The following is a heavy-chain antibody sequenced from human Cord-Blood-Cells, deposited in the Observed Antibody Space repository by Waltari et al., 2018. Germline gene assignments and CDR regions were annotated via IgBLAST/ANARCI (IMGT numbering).Heavy chain of an antibody. CDR3: ARDGGYSSSWWDY. CDR2: ISYDGSNK. Sequence: QVQLVESGGGVVQPGRSLRLSCAASGFTFRRYAMHWVRQAPGKGLEWVAVISYDGSNKYYADSVKGRFTISRDNSKNTLYLQMNSLRAEDTAVYYCARDGGYSSSWWDYWGQGTLVTVSS. D-gene: IGHD6-13*01. V-gene: IGHV3-30-3*01. J-gene: IGHJ4*02. CDR1: GFTFRRYA.